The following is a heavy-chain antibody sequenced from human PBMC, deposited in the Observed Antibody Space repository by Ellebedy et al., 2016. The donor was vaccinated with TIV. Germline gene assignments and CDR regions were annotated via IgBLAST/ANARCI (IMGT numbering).Heavy chain of an antibody. CDR1: GFSLSNVW. D-gene: IGHD2-8*01. CDR2: VKSKSDGGTI. J-gene: IGHJ6*04. V-gene: IGHV3-15*07. Sequence: GESLKISCAASGFSLSNVWMNWVRQAPGKGLEWVGRVKSKSDGGTIDYAAPVKGRFTISRDDSKTRLYLQMNSLKMEDTAVYYCATVGHCSTGVCSEYFYGLDVWGEGTTVTVSS. CDR3: ATVGHCSTGVCSEYFYGLDV.